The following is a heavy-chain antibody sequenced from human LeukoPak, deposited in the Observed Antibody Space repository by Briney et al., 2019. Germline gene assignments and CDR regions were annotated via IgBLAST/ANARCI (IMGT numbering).Heavy chain of an antibody. Sequence: GGSLRLSCAGSGFTFSSYAMSWVRQAPGKGLEWVSGISGSGGSTYYADSVKGRFTISRDNSKNTLYLQMNSLRAEDTAVYYCAKDVEPITIFGVVITQDAFDIWGQGTMVTASS. V-gene: IGHV3-23*01. D-gene: IGHD3-3*01. CDR2: ISGSGGST. CDR1: GFTFSSYA. CDR3: AKDVEPITIFGVVITQDAFDI. J-gene: IGHJ3*02.